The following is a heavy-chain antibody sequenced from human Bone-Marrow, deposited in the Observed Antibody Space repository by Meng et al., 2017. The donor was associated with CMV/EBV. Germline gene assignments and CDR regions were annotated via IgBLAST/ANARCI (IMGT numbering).Heavy chain of an antibody. CDR2: IYTSGST. CDR3: ARGGDVVVALAWFDP. D-gene: IGHD2-15*01. CDR1: GGSISSSD. J-gene: IGHJ5*02. Sequence: QVQLQESGPGLVXPXXXXXLTXTVSGGSISSSDWSWIRQPAGKGLEWIGRIYTSGSTNYNPSLKSRVTMSVDTSKNQFSLKLSSVTAADTAVYYCARGGDVVVALAWFDPWGQGTLVTVSS. V-gene: IGHV4-4*07.